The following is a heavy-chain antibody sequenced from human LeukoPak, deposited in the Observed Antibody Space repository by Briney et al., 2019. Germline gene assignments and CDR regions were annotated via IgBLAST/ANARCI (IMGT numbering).Heavy chain of an antibody. CDR3: ARGSGWYPH. CDR2: ISYSGDT. V-gene: IGHV4-59*02. CDR1: GGSVGSNY. Sequence: PSETLSLTCSVSGGSVGSNYWSWVRQPPGKGLEWIGYISYSGDTKYNPSLKSRLSMSVDTSKDQCSLMLTSVTAADTAVYYCARGSGWYPHWGQGTLVTVSS. D-gene: IGHD6-19*01. J-gene: IGHJ1*01.